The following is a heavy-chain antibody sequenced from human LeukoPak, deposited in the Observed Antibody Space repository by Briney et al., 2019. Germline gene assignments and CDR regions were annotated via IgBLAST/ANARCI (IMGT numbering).Heavy chain of an antibody. J-gene: IGHJ3*02. CDR3: ARDLYCDYDVDI. CDR1: GFIFDDYG. CDR2: I. V-gene: IGHV3-20*04. D-gene: IGHD4-17*01. Sequence: GGSLRLSCAASGFIFDDYGISWVRQAPGKGLEWVCGIKGRFTISRDNARTSLSLQMNSLRAEDTAVYYCARDLYCDYDVDIWGQGTMVSVSS.